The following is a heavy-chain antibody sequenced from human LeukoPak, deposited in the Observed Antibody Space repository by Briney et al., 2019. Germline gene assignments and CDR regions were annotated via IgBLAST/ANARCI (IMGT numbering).Heavy chain of an antibody. CDR1: GFTFSSYG. Sequence: GGSLRLSCAASGFTFSSYGMSWVRQAPGKGLEWVSAISGSGGSTYYADSVKGRFTISRDTSKNTLFLQMNSLRAEDTALYYCAKFSGYYGSGSYYLDSWGQGTLVTVSS. CDR3: AKFSGYYGSGSYYLDS. CDR2: ISGSGGST. J-gene: IGHJ4*02. V-gene: IGHV3-23*01. D-gene: IGHD3-10*01.